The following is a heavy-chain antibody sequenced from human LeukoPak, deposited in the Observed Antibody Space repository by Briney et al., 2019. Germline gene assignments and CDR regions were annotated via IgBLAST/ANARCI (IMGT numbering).Heavy chain of an antibody. V-gene: IGHV1-46*01. Sequence: ASVKVSCKASGYTFTSYYMHWVRQAPGQGLEWMGIINPSGGSTSYAQKFQGRVTMTRDTSTSTVYMELSSLRSEDTAVYYCARVGAVVPAAIHNWFDPWGQGTLVTVSS. CDR2: INPSGGST. CDR3: ARVGAVVPAAIHNWFDP. D-gene: IGHD2-2*01. CDR1: GYTFTSYY. J-gene: IGHJ5*02.